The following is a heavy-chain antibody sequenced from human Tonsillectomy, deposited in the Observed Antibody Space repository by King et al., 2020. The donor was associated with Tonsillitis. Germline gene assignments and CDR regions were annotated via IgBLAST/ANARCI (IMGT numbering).Heavy chain of an antibody. D-gene: IGHD1-1*01. V-gene: IGHV4-4*02. CDR3: AGRDPVHSDY. Sequence: QLQESGPGLVKPSGTLSLTCAASGGSISSSKWWRWVRQPPGEGLEWSWEIDHSGITNYTPSLKSRVTLSVDKSKNQFSLKLSSVTAADTAVYYCAGRDPVHSDYWGQGTLVTVSS. J-gene: IGHJ4*02. CDR1: GGSISSSKW. CDR2: IDHSGIT.